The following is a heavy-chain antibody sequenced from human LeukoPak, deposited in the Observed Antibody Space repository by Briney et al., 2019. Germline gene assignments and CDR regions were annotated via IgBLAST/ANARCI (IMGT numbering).Heavy chain of an antibody. D-gene: IGHD1-26*01. CDR2: IRGRDAGT. CDR3: AKNRGGGYYSGSDY. J-gene: IGHJ4*02. V-gene: IGHV3-23*01. Sequence: PGGSLRLSCPASGFTFSSYARNGLRQAPGKGLEGVSAIRGRDAGTSYPDSVKGRFTISRDNSKNTLYLEMNSLRAEDTAVYYCAKNRGGGYYSGSDYWGQGTLVTVSS. CDR1: GFTFSSYA.